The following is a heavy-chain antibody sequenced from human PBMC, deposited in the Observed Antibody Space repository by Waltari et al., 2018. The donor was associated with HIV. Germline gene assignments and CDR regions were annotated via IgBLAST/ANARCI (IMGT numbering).Heavy chain of an antibody. D-gene: IGHD3-22*01. Sequence: QVQLPAPGPGLVKPSGTLSPTCAFSAGSLSSINWLSWVRQPPGKGLEWIGEIYHSGSTNYNPSLKSRVTISVDKSKNQFSLKLSSVTAADTAVYYCARDPPSYYDSSGETWGQGTLVTVSS. J-gene: IGHJ5*02. CDR1: AGSLSSINW. CDR2: IYHSGST. CDR3: ARDPPSYYDSSGET. V-gene: IGHV4-4*02.